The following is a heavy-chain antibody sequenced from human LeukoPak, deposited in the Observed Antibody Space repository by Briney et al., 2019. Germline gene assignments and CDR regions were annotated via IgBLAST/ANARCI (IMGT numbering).Heavy chain of an antibody. Sequence: GGSLRLSCAASGFTVSGNYMSWVRQAPGKGLEWVSVIYSGGSTYYADSVKGRFTISRDNSKNTLYLQMNSLRAEDTAVYYCTRDRPRGPGAFDIWGQGTMVTVSS. CDR2: IYSGGST. V-gene: IGHV3-53*01. J-gene: IGHJ3*02. CDR1: GFTVSGNY. D-gene: IGHD6-6*01. CDR3: TRDRPRGPGAFDI.